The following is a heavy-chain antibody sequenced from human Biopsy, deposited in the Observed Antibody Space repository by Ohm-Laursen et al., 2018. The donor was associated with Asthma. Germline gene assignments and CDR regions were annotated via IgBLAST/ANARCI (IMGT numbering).Heavy chain of an antibody. V-gene: IGHV3-30*19. J-gene: IGHJ4*02. CDR3: ARDVMEWYLPAFDF. CDR1: GFTFSSYG. CDR2: GGSYYDGGLK. Sequence: SLRLSCAASGFTFSSYGMHWVRQAPGKGLEWVAVGGSYYDGGLKYYADSVNGRFTVPRDDSKNTLYLQMNSLRPDDTAVYYCARDVMEWYLPAFDFWGQGTLVTVSS. D-gene: IGHD3-3*01.